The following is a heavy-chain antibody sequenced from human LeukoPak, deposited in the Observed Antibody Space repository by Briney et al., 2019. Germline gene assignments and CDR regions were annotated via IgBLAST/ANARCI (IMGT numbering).Heavy chain of an antibody. CDR2: IYYSGST. J-gene: IGHJ4*02. D-gene: IGHD5-18*01. V-gene: IGHV4-59*01. CDR3: GRDREHSYGRWIDY. Sequence: SETLSLTCTVSGGSISSYYWSWIRQPPGKGLEWIGYIYYSGSTNYNPSLKSRVTISVDTSKNQFSLKLSSVTAADTAVYYCGRDREHSYGRWIDYWGQGTLVTVSS. CDR1: GGSISSYY.